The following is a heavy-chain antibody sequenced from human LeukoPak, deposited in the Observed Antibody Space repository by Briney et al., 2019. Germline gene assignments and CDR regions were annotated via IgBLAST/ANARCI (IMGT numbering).Heavy chain of an antibody. CDR1: GYTFIGYY. CDR3: ARASFWESPINWFDP. D-gene: IGHD3-16*01. J-gene: IGHJ5*02. Sequence: GASVKVSCKTSGYTFIGYYMHWVRQAPGQGLEWMRWINPKNGGANYAPRFQGRVTMTRDRSISTVYMELTGLTSDDTAVYYCARASFWESPINWFDPWGQGTLVTVSS. CDR2: INPKNGGA. V-gene: IGHV1-2*07.